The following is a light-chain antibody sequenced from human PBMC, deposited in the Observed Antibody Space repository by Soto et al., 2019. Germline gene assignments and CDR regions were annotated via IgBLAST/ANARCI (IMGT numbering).Light chain of an antibody. V-gene: IGKV3-15*01. J-gene: IGKJ1*01. Sequence: DIVMTQSPATLSVSPVERATLSCRASQSVGKSLAWYQQKPGQAPRLLIYGASTRATGIPARFSGSGSVTEFTLTISSLQSEDFAVYYCQHYNNWPPWTFGQGTKVDIK. CDR3: QHYNNWPPWT. CDR1: QSVGKS. CDR2: GAS.